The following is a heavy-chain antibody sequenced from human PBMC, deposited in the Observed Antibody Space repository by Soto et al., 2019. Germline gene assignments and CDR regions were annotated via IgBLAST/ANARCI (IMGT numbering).Heavy chain of an antibody. CDR1: GGSVSSGSYY. CDR3: ARALYQDYGCNPPLKYYYGMDV. J-gene: IGHJ6*02. Sequence: SETLSLTCTVSGGSVSSGSYYWSWIRQPPGKGLEWIGYIYYSGSTNYNPSLKSRVTISVDTSKNQFSLKLSSVTAADTAVYYCARALYQDYGCNPPLKYYYGMDVWGQGSTVTVSS. D-gene: IGHD4-17*01. CDR2: IYYSGST. V-gene: IGHV4-61*01.